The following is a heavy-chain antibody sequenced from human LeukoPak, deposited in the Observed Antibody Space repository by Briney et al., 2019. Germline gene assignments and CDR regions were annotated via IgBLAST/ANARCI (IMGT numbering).Heavy chain of an antibody. D-gene: IGHD6-6*01. CDR2: IYYSGTT. J-gene: IGHJ4*02. CDR3: ARLPTDSSSDHY. V-gene: IGHV4-59*08. Sequence: SETLSLTCTVSGGSISGSYWSWIRQPPGKGLEWIGYIYYSGTTNYNPSLKSRATISVDTSKNQFSLKLSSVTAADTAVYYCARLPTDSSSDHYWGQGTLVTVSS. CDR1: GGSISGSY.